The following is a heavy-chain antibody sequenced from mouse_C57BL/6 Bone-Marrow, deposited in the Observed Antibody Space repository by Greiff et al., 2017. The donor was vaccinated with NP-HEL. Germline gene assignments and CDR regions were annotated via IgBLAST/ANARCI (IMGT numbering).Heavy chain of an antibody. CDR1: GFTFSNYW. CDR3: TATAQATDLFAY. Sequence: EVKVEESGGGLVQPGGSMKLSCVASGFTFSNYWMNWVRQSPEKGLEWVAQIRLKSDNYATHYAESVKGRFTISRDDSKSSVYLQMNNLRAEDTGIYYCTATAQATDLFAYWGQGTLVTVSA. CDR2: IRLKSDNYAT. D-gene: IGHD3-2*02. V-gene: IGHV6-3*01. J-gene: IGHJ3*01.